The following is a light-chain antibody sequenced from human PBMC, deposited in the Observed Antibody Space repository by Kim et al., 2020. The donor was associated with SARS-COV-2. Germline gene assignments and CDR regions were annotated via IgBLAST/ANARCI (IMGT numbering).Light chain of an antibody. CDR2: DAS. Sequence: SASVGDRVTITCRASQSISSWLAWYQQKPGKAPKLLIYDASSLESGVPSRFSGSGSATEFTLTISSLQPDDFATYYCQQYNSYSYTFGQGTKLEI. CDR3: QQYNSYSYT. V-gene: IGKV1-5*01. CDR1: QSISSW. J-gene: IGKJ2*01.